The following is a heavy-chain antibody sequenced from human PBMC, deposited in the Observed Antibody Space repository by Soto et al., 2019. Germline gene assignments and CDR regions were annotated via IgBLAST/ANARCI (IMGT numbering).Heavy chain of an antibody. Sequence: PGESLKISCESSGYTFANYWIGWVRQVPGKGLEWVAIIYPSDSRTICSPSFQGQVTISADKSISTAYLQWSSLKASDTATYYCARIPHSTTSYYDHNFGMDVWGQGTTVTVSS. V-gene: IGHV5-51*01. CDR2: IYPSDSRT. D-gene: IGHD2-2*01. CDR3: ARIPHSTTSYYDHNFGMDV. CDR1: GYTFANYW. J-gene: IGHJ6*02.